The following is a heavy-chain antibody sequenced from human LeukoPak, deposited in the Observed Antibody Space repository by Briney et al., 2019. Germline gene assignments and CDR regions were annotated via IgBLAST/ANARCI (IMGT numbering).Heavy chain of an antibody. CDR1: GFTFEDYD. J-gene: IGHJ4*02. V-gene: IGHV3-20*04. CDR2: INWNGDSI. Sequence: GGSLRLSCAASGFTFEDYDMSWVRQAPGKGLEWVSSINWNGDSIGYVDSVKGRFTISRDNAKDSLYLRMNNLRAEDTALYYCARDLPQIEYWGQGTLVTVSS. D-gene: IGHD3-22*01. CDR3: ARDLPQIEY.